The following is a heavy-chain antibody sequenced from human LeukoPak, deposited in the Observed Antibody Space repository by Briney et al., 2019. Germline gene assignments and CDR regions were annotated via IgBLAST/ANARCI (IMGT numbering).Heavy chain of an antibody. D-gene: IGHD2-2*01. Sequence: GGSLRLSCAASGFTFSSYGMHWVRQAPGKGLEWVANIKQDGSEKYYVDSVKGRFTISRDNAKNSLYLQMNSLRAEDTAVYYCARVVIPAALNWFDPWGQGTLVIVSS. CDR1: GFTFSSYG. CDR3: ARVVIPAALNWFDP. J-gene: IGHJ5*02. V-gene: IGHV3-7*01. CDR2: IKQDGSEK.